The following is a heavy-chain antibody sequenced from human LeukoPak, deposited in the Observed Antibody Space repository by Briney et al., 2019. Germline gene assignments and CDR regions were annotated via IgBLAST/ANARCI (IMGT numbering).Heavy chain of an antibody. D-gene: IGHD1-26*01. V-gene: IGHV3-23*01. CDR3: AKGSIVGATSYYYLDV. J-gene: IGHJ6*03. Sequence: GGSLRLSCAASGFTFSYYGMNWVGQAPGKGLEGVSGISGSGDRTYYEDSVKGRFNISRDNSKNTLYLQMNSLRAEDTAVYYCAKGSIVGATSYYYLDVWGTGTTVTVSS. CDR2: ISGSGDRT. CDR1: GFTFSYYG.